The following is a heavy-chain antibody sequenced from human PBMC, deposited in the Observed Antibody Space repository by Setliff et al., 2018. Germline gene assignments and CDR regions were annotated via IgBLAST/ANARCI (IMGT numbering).Heavy chain of an antibody. CDR1: GGSISSHS. Sequence: SETLSLTCTVSGGSISSHSWSWIRQPPGKGLEWIGSIYDSGSTNYNPSLKSRVTISVDTSKNQFSLKLGSVPAADTAVYYCASSGGDTILGVVMSPSYYFDYWGQGTLVTVSS. CDR3: ASSGGDTILGVVMSPSYYFDY. CDR2: IYDSGST. D-gene: IGHD3-3*01. J-gene: IGHJ4*02. V-gene: IGHV4-59*11.